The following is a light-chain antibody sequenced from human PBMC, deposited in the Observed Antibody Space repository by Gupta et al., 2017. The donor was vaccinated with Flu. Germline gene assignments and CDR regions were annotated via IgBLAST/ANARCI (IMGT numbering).Light chain of an antibody. Sequence: VAIRSPAPIDSSTSPCRAPHDGNNSLAWFQQMPGQSPRGLIYEASTRDTGVPDRFSGSGSGTDFTLAISRVEAEDVGVYYCKHCERCPITFGGGTKVEIK. CDR3: KHCERCPIT. CDR1: PCRAPHDGNNS. CDR2: EAS. V-gene: IGKV2-30*02. J-gene: IGKJ4*01.